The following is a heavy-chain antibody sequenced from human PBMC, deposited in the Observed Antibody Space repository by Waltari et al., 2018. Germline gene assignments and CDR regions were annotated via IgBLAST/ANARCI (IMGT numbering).Heavy chain of an antibody. V-gene: IGHV4-34*01. Sequence: QVQLQQWGAGLLGYSETLSLTCAAYGASSSAYYWGWVRQPPGKGLEWIGQIRHPGSTNYNPSLKSRVTISIDTPRSQFSLRLSSVTAADTALYFCTRGGNYDFWSHRPFVDPWGQGTLVTVSS. CDR3: TRGGNYDFWSHRPFVDP. CDR2: IRHPGST. J-gene: IGHJ5*02. CDR1: GASSSAYY. D-gene: IGHD3-3*01.